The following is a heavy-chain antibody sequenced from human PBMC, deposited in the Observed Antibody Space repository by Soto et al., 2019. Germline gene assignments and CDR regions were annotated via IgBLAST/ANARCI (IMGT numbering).Heavy chain of an antibody. CDR2: IIPILGIA. Sequence: QVQLVQSGAEVKKPGSSVKVSCKASGGTFSSYTISWVRQAPGQGLEWMGRIIPILGIANYAQKFQGRVTITADKXTXXAYMELSSLRSEDTAVYYCARATSHYYDSSGSLDYWGQGTLVTVSS. D-gene: IGHD3-22*01. J-gene: IGHJ4*02. V-gene: IGHV1-69*02. CDR3: ARATSHYYDSSGSLDY. CDR1: GGTFSSYT.